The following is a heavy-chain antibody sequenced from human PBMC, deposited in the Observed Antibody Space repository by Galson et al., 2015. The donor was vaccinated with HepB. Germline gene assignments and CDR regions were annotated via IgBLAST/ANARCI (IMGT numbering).Heavy chain of an antibody. J-gene: IGHJ4*02. D-gene: IGHD3-10*01. V-gene: IGHV6-1*01. Sequence: CAISGDSVSSNSAAWNWIRQSPSRGPEWLGRTYYRSKWYNDYAVSVKSRITINPDTSKNQFSLQLNSVTPDDTAVCYCAREWFGEFSWLGSWGQGTLVTVSS. CDR3: AREWFGEFSWLGS. CDR1: GDSVSSNSAA. CDR2: TYYRSKWYN.